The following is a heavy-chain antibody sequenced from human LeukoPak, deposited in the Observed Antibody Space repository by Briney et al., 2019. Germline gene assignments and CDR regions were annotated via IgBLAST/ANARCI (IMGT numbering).Heavy chain of an antibody. CDR2: IYSGGST. J-gene: IGHJ6*03. CDR3: ARHDSSGYDYYYYYYMDV. D-gene: IGHD3-22*01. CDR1: GFTVSSNY. Sequence: PGGSLRLSCAASGFTVSSNYMSWVRQAPGKGLEWVSVIYSGGSTYYADSVKGRFTISRDNSKNTLYLQMNSLRAEDTAVYYCARHDSSGYDYYYYYYMDVWGKGTTVTISS. V-gene: IGHV3-53*01.